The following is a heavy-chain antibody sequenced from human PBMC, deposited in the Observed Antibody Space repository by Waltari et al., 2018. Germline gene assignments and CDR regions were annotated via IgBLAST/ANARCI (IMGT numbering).Heavy chain of an antibody. Sequence: QVQLVQSGAEVKKPGSSVKVSCKASGGTFSSYAISWVRQAPGQGLEWMGGIIPIFGTANYEQKFQGRVTITADESTSTAYMERSSLRSEDTAVYYCAREGRFGEYTIDYWGQGTLVTVSS. V-gene: IGHV1-69*12. CDR3: AREGRFGEYTIDY. J-gene: IGHJ4*02. CDR1: GGTFSSYA. D-gene: IGHD3-10*01. CDR2: IIPIFGTA.